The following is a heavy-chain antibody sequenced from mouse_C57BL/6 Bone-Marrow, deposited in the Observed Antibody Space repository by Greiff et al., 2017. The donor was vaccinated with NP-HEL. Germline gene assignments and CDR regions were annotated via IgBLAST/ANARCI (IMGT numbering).Heavy chain of an antibody. V-gene: IGHV5-9*01. D-gene: IGHD1-2*01. Sequence: EVKLVESGGGLVKPGGSLKLSCAASGFTFSSYTMSWVRQTPEKRLEWVATISGGGGNTYYPDSVKGRFTISRDNAKNTLYLQMSSLRSEDTALYYCARQRITTAFYYFDYWGQGTTLTVSS. CDR3: ARQRITTAFYYFDY. CDR2: ISGGGGNT. J-gene: IGHJ2*01. CDR1: GFTFSSYT.